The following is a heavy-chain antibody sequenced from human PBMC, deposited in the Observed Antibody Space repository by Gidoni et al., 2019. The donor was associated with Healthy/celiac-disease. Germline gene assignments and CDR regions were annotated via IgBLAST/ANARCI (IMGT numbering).Heavy chain of an antibody. V-gene: IGHV3-30*18. CDR2: ISYDGSNK. Sequence: QVQLVESGGGVVQPGRSLRLSCAASGFTFSNYVMHWVRQAPGKGLDWVVLISYDGSNKFYADSVKGRFTISRDNSKNTLYLQMNSLRAEDTAVYYCAKTTYCGGDCYSETDAFDIWGQGTMVTVSS. J-gene: IGHJ3*02. D-gene: IGHD2-21*02. CDR3: AKTTYCGGDCYSETDAFDI. CDR1: GFTFSNYV.